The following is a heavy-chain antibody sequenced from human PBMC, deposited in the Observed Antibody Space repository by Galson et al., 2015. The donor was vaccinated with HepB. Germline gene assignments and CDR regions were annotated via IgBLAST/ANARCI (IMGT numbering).Heavy chain of an antibody. Sequence: SLRLSCAASGFTFSSYSMNWVRQAPGKGLEWVSSISSSSSYIYYADSVKGRFTISRDNAKNSLYLQMNSLRAEDTAVYYCARVPSFQYSSSWYYFDYWGQGTLVTVSS. CDR1: GFTFSSYS. V-gene: IGHV3-21*01. CDR3: ARVPSFQYSSSWYYFDY. J-gene: IGHJ4*02. D-gene: IGHD6-6*01. CDR2: ISSSSSYI.